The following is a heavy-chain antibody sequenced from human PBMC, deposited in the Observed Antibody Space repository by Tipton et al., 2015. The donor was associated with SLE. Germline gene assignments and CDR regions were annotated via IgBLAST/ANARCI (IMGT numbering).Heavy chain of an antibody. CDR1: GFTFSSYD. D-gene: IGHD3-10*01. V-gene: IGHV3-13*01. Sequence: SLRLSCAASGFTFSSYDMHWVRQATGKGLEWVSGIGITGDTYYPGSVKGRFTISRENAKNSLYLQMNSLRAGDTAVYFCARDGITETERDWYFDLWGRGTLVTVSS. CDR3: ARDGITETERDWYFDL. J-gene: IGHJ2*01. CDR2: IGITGDT.